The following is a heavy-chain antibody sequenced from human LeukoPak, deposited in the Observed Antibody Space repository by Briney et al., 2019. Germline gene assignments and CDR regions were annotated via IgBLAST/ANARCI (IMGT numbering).Heavy chain of an antibody. D-gene: IGHD5-24*01. CDR3: ARDVGDGYKTDAFDI. J-gene: IGHJ3*02. CDR2: INHSGST. CDR1: GGSFSGYY. V-gene: IGHV4-34*01. Sequence: SETLSLTCAVYGGSFSGYYWSWIRQPPGKGLEWIGEINHSGSTNYNPSLKSRVTISVDTSKNQFSLKLSSVTAADTAVYYCARDVGDGYKTDAFDIWGQGTMVTVSS.